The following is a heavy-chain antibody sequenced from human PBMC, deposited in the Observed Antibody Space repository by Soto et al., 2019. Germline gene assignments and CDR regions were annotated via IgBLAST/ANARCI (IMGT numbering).Heavy chain of an antibody. CDR2: TRSNSDGGAT. D-gene: IGHD1-1*01. V-gene: IGHV3-15*01. CDR1: GFRFSSAW. Sequence: TGGSLRLSCAASGFRFSSAWMTWVRQAPGKGLEWVGRTRSNSDGGATDYATPVEGRFTISRDDSQNTVFLQLNGLKTEDTAVYYCTPDTLPFSTTMTTTGGAYWGKGTLVTVSS. J-gene: IGHJ4*02. CDR3: TPDTLPFSTTMTTTGGAY.